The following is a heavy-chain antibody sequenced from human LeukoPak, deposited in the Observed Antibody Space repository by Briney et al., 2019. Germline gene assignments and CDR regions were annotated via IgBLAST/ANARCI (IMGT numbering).Heavy chain of an antibody. V-gene: IGHV1-2*02. Sequence: ASVTVSCKASGYTFTGYYMHWVRQAPGQGLEWMGWINPNSGGTNYAQKFQGRVTMTRDTSISTAYMELSRLRSDDTAVYYCARGGIFNYDAFDMWRQGTMVTVSS. CDR2: INPNSGGT. CDR1: GYTFTGYY. D-gene: IGHD3-16*01. J-gene: IGHJ3*02. CDR3: ARGGIFNYDAFDM.